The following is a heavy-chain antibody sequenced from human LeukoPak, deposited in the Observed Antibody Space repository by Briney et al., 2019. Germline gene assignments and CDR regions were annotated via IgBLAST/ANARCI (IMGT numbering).Heavy chain of an antibody. Sequence: GGSLRLSCAASGFTFSSYSMNWVRQAPGKGLEWVSSISSSSYIDYADSLKGRFTIFRDNAKNSLYLQTNSLRAEDTAVYYCARAATGLKGNGFDYWGQGTLVTVSS. D-gene: IGHD1-1*01. CDR2: ISSSSYI. J-gene: IGHJ4*02. CDR1: GFTFSSYS. V-gene: IGHV3-21*01. CDR3: ARAATGLKGNGFDY.